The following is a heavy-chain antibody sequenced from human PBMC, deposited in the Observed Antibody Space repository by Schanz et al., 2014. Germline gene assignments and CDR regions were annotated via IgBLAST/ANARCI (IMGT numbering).Heavy chain of an antibody. CDR1: GFTFSSYA. V-gene: IGHV3-30*04. D-gene: IGHD3-22*01. CDR2: ISYDGSYK. CDR3: AKSYDTSGYSGFDY. Sequence: QVQLVESGGGVVQPGRSLRLSCAASGFTFSSYAMHWVRQAPGKGLEWVAIISYDGSYKYYADSVKGRFTISRDNSKNTLYLQMNSLRTEDTAVYFCAKSYDTSGYSGFDYWGQGTLVTVSS. J-gene: IGHJ4*02.